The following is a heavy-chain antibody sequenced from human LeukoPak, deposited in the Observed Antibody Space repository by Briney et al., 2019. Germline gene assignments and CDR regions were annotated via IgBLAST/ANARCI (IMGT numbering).Heavy chain of an antibody. D-gene: IGHD2-2*01. J-gene: IGHJ3*02. V-gene: IGHV3-21*01. CDR3: ARGVVPAAEDAFDI. Sequence: PGGSLRLSCAASGFTFSSYSMNWVRQAPGKGLEWVSSISSSSSYIYYADSVKGRFTISRDNSKNTLYLQMNSLRAEDTAVYYCARGVVPAAEDAFDIWGQGTMVTVSS. CDR1: GFTFSSYS. CDR2: ISSSSSYI.